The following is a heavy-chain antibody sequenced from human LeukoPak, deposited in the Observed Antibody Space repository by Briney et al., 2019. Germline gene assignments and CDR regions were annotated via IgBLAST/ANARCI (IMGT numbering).Heavy chain of an antibody. CDR1: GFTFRSYG. Sequence: PGGSLRLSCAASGFTFRSYGMHWVRQAPGKGLVWVAFIRYDGSNKYYTDSVKGRFTISRGNSNNTLYLQMNSLRAEDTAVYYCAKDGDGYYGSGSYSEYWGQGTLVTVSS. D-gene: IGHD3-10*01. V-gene: IGHV3-30*02. CDR2: IRYDGSNK. J-gene: IGHJ4*02. CDR3: AKDGDGYYGSGSYSEY.